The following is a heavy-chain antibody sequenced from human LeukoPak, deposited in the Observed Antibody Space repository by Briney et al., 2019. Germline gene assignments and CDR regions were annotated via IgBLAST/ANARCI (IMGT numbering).Heavy chain of an antibody. J-gene: IGHJ6*03. CDR2: INHSGST. CDR3: ARGWYYYYYMDV. V-gene: IGHV4-34*01. Sequence: SETLSLTRAVYGGSFSGYYWSWIRQPPGKGLEWIGEINHSGSTNYNPSLKSRVTISVDTSKNQFSLKLSSVTAADTAVYYCARGWYYYYYMDVWGKGTTVTVSS. CDR1: GGSFSGYY.